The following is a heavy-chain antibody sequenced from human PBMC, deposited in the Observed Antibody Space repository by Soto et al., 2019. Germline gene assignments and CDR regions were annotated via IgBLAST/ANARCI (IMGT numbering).Heavy chain of an antibody. J-gene: IGHJ6*02. CDR2: IYYSGST. CDR3: ARDSIAAAGIQGYYYYGMDV. V-gene: IGHV4-30-4*01. CDR1: GGSISSGDYY. Sequence: SETLSLTCTVSGGSISSGDYYWSWIRQPPGKGLEWIGYIYYSGSTYYNPSLKSRVTISVDTSKNQFSLKLSSVTAADTAVYYCARDSIAAAGIQGYYYYGMDVWGQGTTVTVSS. D-gene: IGHD6-13*01.